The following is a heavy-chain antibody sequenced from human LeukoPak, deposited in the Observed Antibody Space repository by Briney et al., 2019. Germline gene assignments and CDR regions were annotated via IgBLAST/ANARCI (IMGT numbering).Heavy chain of an antibody. CDR3: AITRGYSYXXXDY. Sequence: SETLSLTCTVSGRSISSFYWSWIRQPPGQGLEWLGYIYYTGSTNYNPSLKSRVTISVDTSKNRFSLKLSSVTAADTAVYYCAITRGYSYXXXDYWGQGTLVTVSS. J-gene: IGHJ4*02. CDR2: IYYTGST. D-gene: IGHD5-18*01. V-gene: IGHV4-59*08. CDR1: GRSISSFY.